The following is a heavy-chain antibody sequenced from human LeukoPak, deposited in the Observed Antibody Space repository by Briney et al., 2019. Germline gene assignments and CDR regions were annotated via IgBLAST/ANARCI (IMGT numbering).Heavy chain of an antibody. J-gene: IGHJ5*02. D-gene: IGHD3-10*01. CDR1: GFTFSSYA. V-gene: IGHV3-23*01. CDR3: AKDYYPVLAKFLNWFDP. Sequence: GGSLRLSCAASGFTFSSYAMSWVRQAPGKGLEWVSLISGSGGGTYYADSVKGRFIISRDNSKNTLYLQMNSLRAEDTAVYYCAKDYYPVLAKFLNWFDPWGQGTLVTVSS. CDR2: ISGSGGGT.